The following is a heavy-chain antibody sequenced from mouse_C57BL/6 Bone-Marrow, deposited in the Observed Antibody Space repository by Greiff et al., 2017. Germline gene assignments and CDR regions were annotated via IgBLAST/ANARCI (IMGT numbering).Heavy chain of an antibody. CDR1: GYAFSSSW. Sequence: QVQLQQSGPELVKPGASVKISCKASGYAFSSSWMNWVKQRPGKGLEWIGRIYPGDGDTNYNGKFKGKATLTADKSSSTAYMQRSSLTSEDSAVYFCARSHYYGSSHWYFDVWGTGTTVTVSS. CDR3: ARSHYYGSSHWYFDV. J-gene: IGHJ1*03. V-gene: IGHV1-82*01. D-gene: IGHD1-1*01. CDR2: IYPGDGDT.